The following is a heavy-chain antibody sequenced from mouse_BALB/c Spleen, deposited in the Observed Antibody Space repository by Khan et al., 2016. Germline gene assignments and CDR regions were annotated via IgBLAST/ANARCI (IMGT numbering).Heavy chain of an antibody. D-gene: IGHD2-3*01. Sequence: VQLKQSGPELVKPGASVKMSCKASGYTFTSYVVHWVRQKPGQGLDWIGYVNPDNGVTRYNERFRGKATLTSDKSSSTAYMELSSLTSEDFAVYYSARRDGYCWYFDVWGAGTTVTVSS. CDR1: GYTFTSYV. CDR3: ARRDGYCWYFDV. V-gene: IGHV1S136*01. J-gene: IGHJ1*01. CDR2: VNPDNGVT.